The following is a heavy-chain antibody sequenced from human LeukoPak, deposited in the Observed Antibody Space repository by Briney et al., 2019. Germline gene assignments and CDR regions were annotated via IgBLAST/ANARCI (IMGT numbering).Heavy chain of an antibody. D-gene: IGHD5-18*01. Sequence: QASETLSLTCTVSGGSISSGYYWGWIRQPPGKGLEWIGSIYHSGSTYYNPSLKSRVTISVDTSKNQFSLKLSSVTAADTAVYYCARAYFGVQLWSRDNWFDPWGQGTLVTVSS. J-gene: IGHJ5*02. V-gene: IGHV4-38-2*02. CDR2: IYHSGST. CDR1: GGSISSGYY. CDR3: ARAYFGVQLWSRDNWFDP.